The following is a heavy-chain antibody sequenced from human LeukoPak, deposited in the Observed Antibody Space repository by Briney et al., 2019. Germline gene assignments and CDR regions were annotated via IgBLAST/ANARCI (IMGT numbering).Heavy chain of an antibody. CDR2: IIPIFGTA. D-gene: IGHD6-13*01. Sequence: ASVKVSCKASGYTFTSYYMHWVRQAPGQGFEWMGGIIPIFGTANYAQKFQGRVTITADESTSTAYMELSSLRSEDTAVYYCAIGAIAAAGHYYYMDVWGKGTTVTISS. J-gene: IGHJ6*03. CDR1: GYTFTSYY. V-gene: IGHV1-69*13. CDR3: AIGAIAAAGHYYYMDV.